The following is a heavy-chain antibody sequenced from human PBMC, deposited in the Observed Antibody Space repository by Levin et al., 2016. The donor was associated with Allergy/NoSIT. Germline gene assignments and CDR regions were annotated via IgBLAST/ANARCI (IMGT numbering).Heavy chain of an antibody. V-gene: IGHV3-66*01. J-gene: IGHJ5*02. D-gene: IGHD5-12*01. CDR1: GFTFRTYW. Sequence: GESLKISCAASGFTFRTYWMTWVRQAPGKGLEWVSVLYTDGSTYYADSVKGRFTASRDNSKNTLYLQMNSLRVEDTAVYYCVTPLGYNGYPTLVFDHWGQGTLVTVSS. CDR2: LYTDGST. CDR3: VTPLGYNGYPTLVFDH.